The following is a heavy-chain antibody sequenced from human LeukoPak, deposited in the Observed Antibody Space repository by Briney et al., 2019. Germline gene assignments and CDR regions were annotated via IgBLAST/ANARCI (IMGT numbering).Heavy chain of an antibody. CDR3: ATDKVHCSSTSCYRYYGMDV. V-gene: IGHV4-39*01. CDR2: IHYSGST. Sequence: SETLSLTCTVSGGSMTSNNYYWGWIRQPPGKGLEWIGNIHYSGSTYYSPSLKNRVTISVDTSKNQFSLRLKSVTAADTAVYYCATDKVHCSSTSCYRYYGMDVWGRGTTVTVSS. CDR1: GGSMTSNNYY. J-gene: IGHJ6*02. D-gene: IGHD2-2*01.